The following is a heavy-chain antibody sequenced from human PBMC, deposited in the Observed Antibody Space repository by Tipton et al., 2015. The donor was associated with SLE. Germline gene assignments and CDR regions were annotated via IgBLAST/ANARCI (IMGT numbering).Heavy chain of an antibody. CDR2: IYYSGST. CDR3: AREGCSSTSCYGYYYMDV. Sequence: TLSLTCTVSGGSISSGGYYWSWIRQHPGKGLEWIGYIYYSGSTYYNPSLKSRVTISVDTSKNQFSLKLSSVTAADTAVYYCAREGCSSTSCYGYYYMDVWDKGTTVTVSS. CDR1: GGSISSGGYY. J-gene: IGHJ6*03. D-gene: IGHD2-2*01. V-gene: IGHV4-31*03.